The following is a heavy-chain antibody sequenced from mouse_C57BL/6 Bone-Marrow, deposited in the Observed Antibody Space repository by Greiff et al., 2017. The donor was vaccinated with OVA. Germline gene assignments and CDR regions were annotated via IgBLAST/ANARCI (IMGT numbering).Heavy chain of an antibody. CDR1: GYTFTDYY. CDR2: IYPGSGNT. V-gene: IGHV1-76*01. J-gene: IGHJ2*01. D-gene: IGHD1-1*01. Sequence: QVQLKQSGAELVRPGASVKLSCKASGYTFTDYYINWVKQRPGQGLEWIARIYPGSGNTYYNEKFKGKATLTAEKSSSTAYMQLSSLTSEDSAVYFCARSAVVPYFDYWGQGTTLTVSS. CDR3: ARSAVVPYFDY.